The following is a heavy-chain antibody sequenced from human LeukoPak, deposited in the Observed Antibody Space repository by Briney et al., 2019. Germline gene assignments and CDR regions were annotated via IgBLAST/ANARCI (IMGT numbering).Heavy chain of an antibody. D-gene: IGHD4-17*01. CDR3: ASGLGTVTTVYY. V-gene: IGHV1-8*01. CDR1: GYTFTSYD. J-gene: IGHJ4*02. Sequence: ASVKVSCKASGYTFTSYDINWVRQAPGQGLEWMGWMNPNSGNTGYAQKFQGRVTMTRNTSISTAYMELSSLRSEDTAVYYCASGLGTVTTVYYWGQGTLVTVSS. CDR2: MNPNSGNT.